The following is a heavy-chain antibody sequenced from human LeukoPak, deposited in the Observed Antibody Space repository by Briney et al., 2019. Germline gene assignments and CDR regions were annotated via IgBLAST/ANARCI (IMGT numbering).Heavy chain of an antibody. CDR2: ISWNSGSI. V-gene: IGHV3-9*01. J-gene: IGHJ5*02. Sequence: GGSLRLSCAASGFTFDDYAMHWVRQAPGKGLEWVSGISWNSGSIGYADSVKGRFTISRDNAKNSLYLQMNSLRAEDTALYYCAKGRYSYGPNWLDPWGQGTLVTVSS. CDR1: GFTFDDYA. D-gene: IGHD5-18*01. CDR3: AKGRYSYGPNWLDP.